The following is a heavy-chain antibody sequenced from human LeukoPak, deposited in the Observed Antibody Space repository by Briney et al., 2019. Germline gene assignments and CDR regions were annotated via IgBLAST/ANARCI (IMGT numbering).Heavy chain of an antibody. V-gene: IGHV4-61*08. CDR1: GGSISSGDYY. J-gene: IGHJ5*02. CDR2: IYYSGST. Sequence: SETLSLTCTVSGGSISSGDYYWSWIRQPPGKGLEWIGYIYYSGSTNYNPSLKSRVTISVDTSKNQFSLKLSSVTAADTAVYYCARLYGSGYFNFNNNWFDPWGQGTLATVSS. D-gene: IGHD3-10*01. CDR3: ARLYGSGYFNFNNNWFDP.